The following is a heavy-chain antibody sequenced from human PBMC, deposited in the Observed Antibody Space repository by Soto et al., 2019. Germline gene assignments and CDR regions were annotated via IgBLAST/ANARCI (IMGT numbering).Heavy chain of an antibody. Sequence: ASAKVSCKASGGTFSSYAISWVRQAPGQGLEWMGGIIPIFGTANYAQKFQGRVTITADESTSTAYMELSSLRSEDTAVYYCARDRHYYDSSGYSGCFDYWGQGTLVTVSS. CDR3: ARDRHYYDSSGYSGCFDY. CDR2: IIPIFGTA. D-gene: IGHD3-22*01. V-gene: IGHV1-69*13. CDR1: GGTFSSYA. J-gene: IGHJ4*02.